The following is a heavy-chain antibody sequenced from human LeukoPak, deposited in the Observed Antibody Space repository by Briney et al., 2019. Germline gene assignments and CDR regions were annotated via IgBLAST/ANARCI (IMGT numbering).Heavy chain of an antibody. CDR1: GFSFSNHY. J-gene: IGHJ4*02. CDR3: ASILLWFVYDY. V-gene: IGHV3-23*01. Sequence: GGSLRLSCAASGFSFSNHYMSWLRQAPGKGLEWVSAISGSGGSAYYADSVKVRFTISRDNSKNTLYLQMNSLRAEDTAVYYYASILLWFVYDYWGQGTLVTVSS. CDR2: ISGSGGSA. D-gene: IGHD3-10*01.